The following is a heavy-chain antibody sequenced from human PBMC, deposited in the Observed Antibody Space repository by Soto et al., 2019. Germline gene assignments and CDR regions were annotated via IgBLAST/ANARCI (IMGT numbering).Heavy chain of an antibody. CDR2: IYHSGST. CDR1: GYSISGGYY. J-gene: IGHJ5*02. Sequence: PSETLSLTCAVSGYSISGGYYWGWIRQPPGKGLEWIGSIYHSGSTYYNPSLKSRVTISVDTSKNQFSLKLSSVTAADTAVYYCARDRTSDSGSWFDPWGQGTLVTVSS. V-gene: IGHV4-38-2*02. CDR3: ARDRTSDSGSWFDP. D-gene: IGHD3-22*01.